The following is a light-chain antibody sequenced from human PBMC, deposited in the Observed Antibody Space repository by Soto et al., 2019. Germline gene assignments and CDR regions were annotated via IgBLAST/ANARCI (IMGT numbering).Light chain of an antibody. V-gene: IGKV3-15*01. CDR3: QQYHNLWT. CDR2: RAS. J-gene: IGKJ1*01. CDR1: HYVYTN. Sequence: EILMTQSPATLSVSPGERATLSCTASHYVYTNVAWFQQRPGQAPRLLIHRASTRATGTPARLSGSGSGTEFTLTITSLQSEDSALYYCQQYHNLWTFGQGTKVDIK.